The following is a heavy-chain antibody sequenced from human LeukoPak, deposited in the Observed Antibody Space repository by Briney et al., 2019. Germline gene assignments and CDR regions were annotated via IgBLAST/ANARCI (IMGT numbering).Heavy chain of an antibody. V-gene: IGHV3-21*01. D-gene: IGHD3-22*01. J-gene: IGHJ4*02. CDR1: GFTFSNYT. Sequence: GGSLRLSCAASGFTFSNYTMNWVRQAPGKGLEWVSSISSSSSYIHYADSVKGRFSISRDNAKNSLYLQMNSLRAEDTAVYYCARGHQSSKYYYDSGGSRTRCYFDYWGQGTLVTVSS. CDR2: ISSSSSYI. CDR3: ARGHQSSKYYYDSGGSRTRCYFDY.